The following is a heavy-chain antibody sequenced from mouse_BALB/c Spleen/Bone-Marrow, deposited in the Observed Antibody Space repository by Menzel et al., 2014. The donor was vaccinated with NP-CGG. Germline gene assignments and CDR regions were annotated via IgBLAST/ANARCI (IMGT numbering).Heavy chain of an antibody. J-gene: IGHJ2*01. CDR2: INPSNGDT. CDR3: TNYGYD. Sequence: GCRLGRSGSSLKLSCKASGYTFTSYWMHWLKLRPGQGFEWIGEINPSNGDTNYNEKFKRKATLTVDKSSSTAYMQLSSLTSEDSAVYYCTNYGYDWGQGTARTVSS. D-gene: IGHD1-2*01. CDR1: GYTFTSYW. V-gene: IGHV1S16*01.